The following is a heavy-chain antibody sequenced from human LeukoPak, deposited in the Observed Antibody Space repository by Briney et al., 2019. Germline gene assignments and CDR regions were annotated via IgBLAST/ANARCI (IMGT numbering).Heavy chain of an antibody. J-gene: IGHJ4*02. CDR2: IFYDGSVY. V-gene: IGHV3-30*04. CDR1: GFTFNNYA. CDR3: ARDGRYDFWSGPDY. Sequence: GGSLRLSCAASGFTFNNYAMHWVRQAPGKGLEWVAVIFYDGSVYYYADSVKGRFTISRDHSKNTLYLQMSSLKPEDTAVYYCARDGRYDFWSGPDYWGQGTLVTVSS. D-gene: IGHD3-3*01.